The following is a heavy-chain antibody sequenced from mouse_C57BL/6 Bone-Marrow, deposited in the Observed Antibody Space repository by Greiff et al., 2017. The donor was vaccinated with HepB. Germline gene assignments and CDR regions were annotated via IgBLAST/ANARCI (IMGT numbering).Heavy chain of an antibody. V-gene: IGHV5-16*01. CDR3: ARGEYPDY. Sequence: EVQRVESEGGLVQPGSSMKLSCTASGFTFSDYYMAWVRQVPEKGLEWVANINYDGSSTYYLDSLKSRFIISRDNAKNILYLQMSSLKSEDTATYYCARGEYPDYWGQGTTLTVSS. D-gene: IGHD5-1*01. CDR1: GFTFSDYY. J-gene: IGHJ2*01. CDR2: INYDGSST.